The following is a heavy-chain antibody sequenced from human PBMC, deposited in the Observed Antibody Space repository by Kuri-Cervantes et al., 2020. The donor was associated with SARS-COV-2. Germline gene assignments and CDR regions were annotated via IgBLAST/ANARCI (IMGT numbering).Heavy chain of an antibody. CDR2: IIPKFGTP. J-gene: IGHJ4*02. Sequence: SVKVSCKASEGTLSKYAISWVRQAPGQGLEWMGGIIPKFGTPYYAQKFQGRLSVTTDESTSTAYMGLSSLRSDDTALYYCARVRPSVAADGLLDFWGQGSWVTVSS. V-gene: IGHV1-69*05. D-gene: IGHD6-13*01. CDR1: EGTLSKYA. CDR3: ARVRPSVAADGLLDF.